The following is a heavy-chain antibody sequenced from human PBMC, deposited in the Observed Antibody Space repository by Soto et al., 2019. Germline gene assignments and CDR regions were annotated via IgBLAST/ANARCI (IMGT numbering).Heavy chain of an antibody. CDR1: GGSISSSSYY. Sequence: SETLSLTCTVSGGSISSSSYYWGWIRQPPGKGLEWIGSIYYSGSTYYNPSLKSRVSISVDTSKNQFSLKLSSVTAADTAVYYCARQDRNIVVVVAATKIGFDYWGQGTLVTVSS. D-gene: IGHD2-15*01. CDR2: IYYSGST. V-gene: IGHV4-39*01. J-gene: IGHJ4*02. CDR3: ARQDRNIVVVVAATKIGFDY.